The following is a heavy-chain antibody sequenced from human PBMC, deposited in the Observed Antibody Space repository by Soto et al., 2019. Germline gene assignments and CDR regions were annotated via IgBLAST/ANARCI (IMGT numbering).Heavy chain of an antibody. Sequence: GASVKVSCKDSGYTFTGYDINWVRQATGQGLEWMGWMNPNSGNTGYAQKFQGRVTMTRNTSISTAYMELSSLRSEDTAVYYCARGGAPYGDYGYYYYYMDVWGKGTTVTVSS. V-gene: IGHV1-8*01. D-gene: IGHD4-17*01. CDR2: MNPNSGNT. J-gene: IGHJ6*03. CDR3: ARGGAPYGDYGYYYYYMDV. CDR1: GYTFTGYD.